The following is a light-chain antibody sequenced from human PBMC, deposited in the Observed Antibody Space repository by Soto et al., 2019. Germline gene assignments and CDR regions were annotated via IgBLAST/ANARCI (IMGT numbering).Light chain of an antibody. J-gene: IGKJ4*01. CDR2: APS. CDR1: QGIGAY. Sequence: DIQMTQSPSSLYASLGDRVTITCRASQGIGAYLAWFQQKPGNVPKLLIYAPSTLQSGVPSRFSGSGSGTDFTLTISSLQPEDVATYYCQKYNSAPLTFGGGTKVEIK. CDR3: QKYNSAPLT. V-gene: IGKV1-27*01.